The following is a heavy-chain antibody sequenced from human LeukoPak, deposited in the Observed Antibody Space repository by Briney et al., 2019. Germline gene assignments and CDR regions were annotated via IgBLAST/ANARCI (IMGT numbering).Heavy chain of an antibody. CDR3: ARGPLGVVLYYYYGMDV. J-gene: IGHJ6*02. V-gene: IGHV4-31*03. CDR1: GGSISSGGYY. D-gene: IGHD4/OR15-4a*01. CDR2: IYYSGSI. Sequence: PSETLSLTCTVSGGSISSGGYYWSWIRQHPGKGLEWIGYIYYSGSIYYNPSLKSRVTISVDTSKNQFSLKLSSVTAADTAVYYCARGPLGVVLYYYYGMDVWGQGTTVTVSS.